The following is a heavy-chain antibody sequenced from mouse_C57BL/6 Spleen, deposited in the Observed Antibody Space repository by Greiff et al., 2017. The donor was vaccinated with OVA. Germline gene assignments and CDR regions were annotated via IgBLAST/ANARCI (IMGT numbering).Heavy chain of an antibody. CDR2: IYPGSGST. V-gene: IGHV1-55*01. D-gene: IGHD1-1*01. Sequence: VQLQQPGAELVKPGASVKMSCKASGYTFTSYWITWVKQRPGQGLEWIGDIYPGSGSTNYNEKFKSKATLTVDTSSSTAYMQLSSLTSEDSAVYYCARSGYYGSSYEYARDYWGQGTSVTVSS. CDR1: GYTFTSYW. CDR3: ARSGYYGSSYEYARDY. J-gene: IGHJ4*01.